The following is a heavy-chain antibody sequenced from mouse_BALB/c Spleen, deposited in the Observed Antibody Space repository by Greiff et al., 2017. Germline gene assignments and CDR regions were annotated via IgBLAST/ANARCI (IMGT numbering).Heavy chain of an antibody. CDR2: ISYDGSN. CDR1: GYSITSGYY. V-gene: IGHV3-6*02. J-gene: IGHJ4*01. Sequence: EVKLQESGPGLVKPSQSLSLTCSVTGYSITSGYYWNWIRQFPGNKLEWMGYISYDGSNNYNPSLKNRISITRDTSKNQFFLKLNSVTTEDTATYYCARGGRGDAMDYWGQGTSVTVSS. D-gene: IGHD3-3*01. CDR3: ARGGRGDAMDY.